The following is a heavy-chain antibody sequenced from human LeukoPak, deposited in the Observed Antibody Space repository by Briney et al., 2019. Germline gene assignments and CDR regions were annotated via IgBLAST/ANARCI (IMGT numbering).Heavy chain of an antibody. CDR3: ARGNYGGNHDAFDI. V-gene: IGHV4-34*01. CDR2: INHSGST. J-gene: IGHJ3*02. D-gene: IGHD4-23*01. Sequence: NWIRQPPGKGLEWIGEINHSGSTNYNPSLKSRVTISVDTSKNQFSLKLSSVTAADTAVYYCARGNYGGNHDAFDIWGQGTMVTVSS.